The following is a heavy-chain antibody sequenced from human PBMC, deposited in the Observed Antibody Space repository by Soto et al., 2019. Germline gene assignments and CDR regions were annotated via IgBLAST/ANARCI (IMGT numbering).Heavy chain of an antibody. Sequence: SETLSLTCTVSGGSISSYYWSWIRQPPGKGLEWIGYIYYSGSTNYNPSLKSRVTISVDTSKNQFSLKLSSVTAADTAVYYCARNRGDFWSGYYFEGEPNNCLDPWGPGTLVTVSS. CDR1: GGSISSYY. V-gene: IGHV4-59*01. D-gene: IGHD3-3*01. CDR3: ARNRGDFWSGYYFEGEPNNCLDP. J-gene: IGHJ5*02. CDR2: IYYSGST.